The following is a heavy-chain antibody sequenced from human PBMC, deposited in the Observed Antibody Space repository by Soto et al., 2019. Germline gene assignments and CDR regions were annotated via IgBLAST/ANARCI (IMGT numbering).Heavy chain of an antibody. CDR3: ATTPRAFSNVLRFLEWLLWFDP. J-gene: IGHJ5*02. CDR2: IYYSGST. V-gene: IGHV4-39*01. CDR1: GGSISSSSYY. D-gene: IGHD3-3*01. Sequence: KPSETLSLTCTVSGGSISSSSYYWGWIRQPPGKGLEWIGSIYYSGSTYYNPSLKSRVTISVDTSKNQFSLKLSSVTAADTAVYYCATTPRAFSNVLRFLEWLLWFDPWGQGTLVTVSS.